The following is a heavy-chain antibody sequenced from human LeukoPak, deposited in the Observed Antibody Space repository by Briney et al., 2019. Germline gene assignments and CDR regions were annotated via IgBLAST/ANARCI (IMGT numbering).Heavy chain of an antibody. Sequence: GGSLRLSCAASGFTFSSYAMSWVRQAPGKGLEWVSAISGSGGSTYYADSVKGRFTISRNNSKNTLYLQMNSLRADDTAVYYCAKDLVIPYYYDSSGPWDYWGQGTLVTVSS. CDR2: ISGSGGST. V-gene: IGHV3-23*01. CDR3: AKDLVIPYYYDSSGPWDY. CDR1: GFTFSSYA. J-gene: IGHJ4*02. D-gene: IGHD3-22*01.